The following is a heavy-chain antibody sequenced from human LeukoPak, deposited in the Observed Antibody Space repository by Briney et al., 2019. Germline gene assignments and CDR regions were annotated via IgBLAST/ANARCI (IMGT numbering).Heavy chain of an antibody. CDR3: ARDIAPSAIPDAFDL. D-gene: IGHD2-2*02. V-gene: IGHV3-11*04. J-gene: IGHJ3*01. Sequence: GGSLRLSCAASGFTFSNAWMSWVRQAPGKGLEWVSYISSGGSTINYADSVKGRFVISRDNAKNSLYLQMNSLRAEDTAVYYCARDIAPSAIPDAFDLWGQGTEVTVSS. CDR2: ISSGGSTI. CDR1: GFTFSNAW.